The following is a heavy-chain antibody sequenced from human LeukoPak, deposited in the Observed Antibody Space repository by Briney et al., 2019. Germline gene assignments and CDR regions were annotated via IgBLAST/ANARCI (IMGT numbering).Heavy chain of an antibody. CDR1: GGSFTGNF. V-gene: IGHV4-34*01. J-gene: IGHJ4*02. Sequence: PSETLSLTCAVSGGSFTGNFWSWIRQPPGRRLEWIGDITQSGTTNYNPSLQSRVTMSLDTSNNQFSLRLSSLTAADTAMYYCARGFTTLYSVRNYYFDYWGLGTQVTVSS. D-gene: IGHD5/OR15-5a*01. CDR2: ITQSGTT. CDR3: ARGFTTLYSVRNYYFDY.